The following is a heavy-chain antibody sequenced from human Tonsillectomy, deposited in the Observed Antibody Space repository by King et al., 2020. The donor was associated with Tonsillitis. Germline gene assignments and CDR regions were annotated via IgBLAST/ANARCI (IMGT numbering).Heavy chain of an antibody. V-gene: IGHV3-33*08. CDR3: ARDSRGYYDFWSGYYMVKEADY. Sequence: VQLVESGGGVVQPGRSLRLSCAASGFTFSSYGMHWVRQAPGKGLEWVAVIWYDGSNKYYADSVKGRFTISRDNSKNTLYLQMNSLRAEDTAVYYCARDSRGYYDFWSGYYMVKEADYWGQGTLVTVSS. CDR1: GFTFSSYG. D-gene: IGHD3-3*01. J-gene: IGHJ4*02. CDR2: IWYDGSNK.